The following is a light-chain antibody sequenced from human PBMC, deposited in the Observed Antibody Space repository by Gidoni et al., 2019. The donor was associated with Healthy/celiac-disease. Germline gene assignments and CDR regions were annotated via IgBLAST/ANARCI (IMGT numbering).Light chain of an antibody. Sequence: SYQLTLPPSVSVSPGQTARITCSGDALPKQYAYWYPQKPGQAPVLVIYKDSERPSGIPERFSGSSSGTTGTLTISGVQAEDEADYYCQSADSSGTYSVVFGGGTKLTVL. CDR3: QSADSSGTYSVV. CDR1: ALPKQY. CDR2: KDS. J-gene: IGLJ2*01. V-gene: IGLV3-25*03.